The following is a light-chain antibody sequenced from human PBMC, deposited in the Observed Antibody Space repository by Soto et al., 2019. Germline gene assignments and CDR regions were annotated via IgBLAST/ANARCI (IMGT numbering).Light chain of an antibody. Sequence: VEIARLTCWASQRVSNYFAWYQQKPGQAPRLLIYDASNMATGIPARFSGSGSETDFTLTISSLEPEDFAVYYCQQRANWPLTFGGGTKVDVK. CDR1: QRVSNY. CDR3: QQRANWPLT. J-gene: IGKJ4*01. V-gene: IGKV3-11*01. CDR2: DAS.